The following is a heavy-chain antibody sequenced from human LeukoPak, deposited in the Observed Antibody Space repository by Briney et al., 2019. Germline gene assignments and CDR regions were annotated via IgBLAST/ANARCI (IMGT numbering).Heavy chain of an antibody. V-gene: IGHV4-4*02. CDR1: GGSISSSNW. Sequence: SGTLSLTCAVSGGSISSSNWWSWVRQPPGKGLEWIGEIYHSGSTNYNPPLKSRVTISVDKSKNQFSLKLSSVTAADTAVYYCARAPWESYYNSYFDYWGQGTLVTVSS. J-gene: IGHJ4*02. CDR2: IYHSGST. CDR3: ARAPWESYYNSYFDY. D-gene: IGHD3-10*01.